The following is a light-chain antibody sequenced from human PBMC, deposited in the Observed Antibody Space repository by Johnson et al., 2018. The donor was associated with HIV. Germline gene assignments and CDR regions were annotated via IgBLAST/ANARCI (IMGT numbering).Light chain of an antibody. CDR2: ENN. J-gene: IGLJ1*01. CDR3: GTWDSSLSVYV. CDR1: SSNIANNY. Sequence: QSVLTQPPSVSAAPGQKVTISCSGSSSNIANNYVSWYQQLPGTAPKLLIYENNKRPSGIPDRFSGSKSGTSATLGITVLQTGDEADYYCGTWDSSLSVYVFGTGTKVTVL. V-gene: IGLV1-51*01.